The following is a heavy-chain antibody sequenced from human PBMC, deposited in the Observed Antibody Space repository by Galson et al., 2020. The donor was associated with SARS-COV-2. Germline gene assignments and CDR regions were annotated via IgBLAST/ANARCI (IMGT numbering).Heavy chain of an antibody. CDR1: GFTFSSYA. CDR3: ARGMTNYGMDV. CDR2: ISGNGGIT. J-gene: IGHJ6*02. V-gene: IGHV3-23*01. D-gene: IGHD2-8*01. Sequence: TGGSLRLSCAASGFTFSSYAISWVRQTPVKRLEWVTPISGNGGITYYADSVKGRFTISRDNSKNTLYLQMNSLRAEDTAVYYCARGMTNYGMDVWGQGTTVTVAS.